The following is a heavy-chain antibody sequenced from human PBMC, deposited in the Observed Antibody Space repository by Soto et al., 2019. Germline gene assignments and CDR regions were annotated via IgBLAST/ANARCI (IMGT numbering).Heavy chain of an antibody. CDR1: GFTISECS. CDR2: ITIRTGNV. J-gene: IGHJ4*01. Sequence: GGSLRLSCEASGFTISECSMNWVRQAPGKVLEWLAYITIRTGNVLYADSVRGRFTISADNAENSVILQMNSLRDEDSAVYFCVRDRDLYRDMFHADLWGQGTLVTVSS. D-gene: IGHD3-10*02. CDR3: VRDRDLYRDMFHADL. V-gene: IGHV3-48*02.